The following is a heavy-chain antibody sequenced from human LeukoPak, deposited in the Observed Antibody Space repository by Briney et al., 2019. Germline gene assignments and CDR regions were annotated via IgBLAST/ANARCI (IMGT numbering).Heavy chain of an antibody. CDR2: IYPADSDI. D-gene: IGHD2-2*01. Sequence: GESLKFSCKGSGYVFTNYWIAWVRQMPGKGLEWMGIIYPADSDIRYSPSFQGQVAISVDKSLTSAYLQWNSLKASDTAMYYCARQRFTSQPFDYWGQGTLVTVSS. J-gene: IGHJ4*02. CDR3: ARQRFTSQPFDY. V-gene: IGHV5-51*01. CDR1: GYVFTNYW.